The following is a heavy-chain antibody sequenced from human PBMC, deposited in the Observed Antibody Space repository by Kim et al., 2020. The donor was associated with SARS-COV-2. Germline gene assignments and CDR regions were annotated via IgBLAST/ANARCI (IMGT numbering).Heavy chain of an antibody. CDR3: AKDYRRASKNQQQPGAFDI. CDR1: GFTFGDYA. Sequence: GGSLRLSCAASGFTFGDYAMHWVRQAPGKGLEWVSGISWNSGSIGYADSVKGRFTISRDNAKNSLYLQMNSMRAEDTALYYCAKDYRRASKNQQQPGAFDIWGQGTMVTVSS. J-gene: IGHJ3*02. CDR2: ISWNSGSI. D-gene: IGHD6-13*01. V-gene: IGHV3-9*01.